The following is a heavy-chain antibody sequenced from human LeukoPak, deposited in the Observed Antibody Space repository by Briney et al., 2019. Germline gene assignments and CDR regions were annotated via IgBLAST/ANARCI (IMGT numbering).Heavy chain of an antibody. J-gene: IGHJ4*02. Sequence: ASVKVSCKASGYTFTSYDINWVRQAPGQGPEWMGKINTNSGVTDYAQNFQGRVTMTRDTSITTAYMELSRLTSDDTAVYYCARDTGFPFFDFWGQGTLVTVSS. CDR3: ARDTGFPFFDF. V-gene: IGHV1-2*02. CDR1: GYTFTSYD. CDR2: INTNSGVT.